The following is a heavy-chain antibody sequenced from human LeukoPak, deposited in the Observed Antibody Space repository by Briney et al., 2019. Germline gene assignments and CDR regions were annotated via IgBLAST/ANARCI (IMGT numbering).Heavy chain of an antibody. CDR1: GGTFSSYA. D-gene: IGHD2-2*01. CDR2: IIPIFGTA. CDR3: ASLGYCSSTSCLDNTPKYYFDY. J-gene: IGHJ4*02. V-gene: IGHV1-69*13. Sequence: ASVKVSCKASGGTFSSYAISWVRQAPGQGLGWMGGIIPIFGTANYAQKFQGGVTITADESMSTAYMELSSLRSEDTAVYYCASLGYCSSTSCLDNTPKYYFDYWGQGTLVTVSS.